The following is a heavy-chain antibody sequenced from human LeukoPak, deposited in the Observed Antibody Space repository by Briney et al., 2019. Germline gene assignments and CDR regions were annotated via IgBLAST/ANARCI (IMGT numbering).Heavy chain of an antibody. V-gene: IGHV1-2*02. Sequence: ASVKVSCKASGYTFTGYYMHWVRQAPGQGLEWMGWINPNSGGTNYAQKFQGGVTMTRDTSISTAYMELSRLRSDDTAVYYCARGPYSSGWYGPVDYWGQGTLVTVSS. J-gene: IGHJ4*02. CDR1: GYTFTGYY. CDR3: ARGPYSSGWYGPVDY. D-gene: IGHD6-19*01. CDR2: INPNSGGT.